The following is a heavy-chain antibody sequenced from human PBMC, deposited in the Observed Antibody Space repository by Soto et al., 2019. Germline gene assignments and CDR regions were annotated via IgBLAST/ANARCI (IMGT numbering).Heavy chain of an antibody. Sequence: QVPLVQSGAEVKKPGASVKVSCKASGYTFTSYGISWVRQAPGQGLEWMGWISAYNGNTNYAQKLQGRVTMTTDTSTSTAYMELRSLRSDDTAVYYCARSQEPQSYDSSGYLSNYWGQGPLVTVSS. CDR1: GYTFTSYG. V-gene: IGHV1-18*01. J-gene: IGHJ4*02. CDR3: ARSQEPQSYDSSGYLSNY. D-gene: IGHD3-22*01. CDR2: ISAYNGNT.